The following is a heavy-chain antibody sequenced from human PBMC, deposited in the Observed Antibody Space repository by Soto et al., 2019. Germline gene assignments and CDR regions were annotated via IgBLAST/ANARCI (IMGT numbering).Heavy chain of an antibody. D-gene: IGHD2-2*01. CDR1: GGSISSSSYY. Sequence: PSGTLSLTYTVSGGSISSSSYYWGWIRQPPGKGLEWIGSIYYSGSTYYNPSLKSRVTISVDTSKNQFSLKLSSVTAADTAVYYCASLCSSTSCYDRVTFDYWGQGTLVTVSS. CDR3: ASLCSSTSCYDRVTFDY. CDR2: IYYSGST. J-gene: IGHJ4*02. V-gene: IGHV4-39*01.